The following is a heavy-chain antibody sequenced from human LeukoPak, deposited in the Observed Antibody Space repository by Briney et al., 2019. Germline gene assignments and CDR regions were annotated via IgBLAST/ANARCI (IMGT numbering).Heavy chain of an antibody. Sequence: PGGSLRLSCAASGFTFSSYAMSWVRQAPGKGLEWVSAISGSGGSTYYADSVKGRFTISRDNAKNSLYLQMNSLRAEDTALYYCAKDVGGSYYYYYYGMDVWGQGTTVTVSS. D-gene: IGHD1-26*01. CDR1: GFTFSSYA. CDR2: ISGSGGST. V-gene: IGHV3-23*01. CDR3: AKDVGGSYYYYYYGMDV. J-gene: IGHJ6*02.